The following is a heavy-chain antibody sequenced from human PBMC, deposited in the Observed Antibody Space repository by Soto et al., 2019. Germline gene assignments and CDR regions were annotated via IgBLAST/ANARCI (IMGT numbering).Heavy chain of an antibody. CDR1: GYTFTNYD. V-gene: IGHV1-8*01. J-gene: IGHJ5*02. D-gene: IGHD3-3*01. CDR3: ARVTIFGVVIIEA. Sequence: GAPVKVSCKASGYTFTNYDINWVRQATGQGLEWMGWMKPNSGHTGYAQKFQGRVTMTRNTSISTAYMELSSLRSEDTAMYYCARVTIFGVVIIEAWGQGTLVTVSS. CDR2: MKPNSGHT.